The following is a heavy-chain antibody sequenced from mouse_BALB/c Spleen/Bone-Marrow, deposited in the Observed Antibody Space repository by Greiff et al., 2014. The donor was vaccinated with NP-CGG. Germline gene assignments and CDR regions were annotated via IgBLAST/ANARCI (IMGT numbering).Heavy chain of an antibody. CDR3: ARSNWDGGNYFDY. J-gene: IGHJ2*01. Sequence: QVQLQQSGAELVKPGASVKMSCKASGYIFISYNMHWVKQTPGQGLEWIGTIYPGNGDTSYNHKFKGKASLTADKSSSTAYMQLSSLTSEDSAVYYCARSNWDGGNYFDYWGQGTTLTVSS. D-gene: IGHD4-1*01. CDR2: IYPGNGDT. V-gene: IGHV1-12*01. CDR1: GYIFISYN.